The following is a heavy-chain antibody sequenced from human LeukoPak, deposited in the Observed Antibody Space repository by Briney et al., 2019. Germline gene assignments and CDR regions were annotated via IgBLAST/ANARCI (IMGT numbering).Heavy chain of an antibody. V-gene: IGHV1-69*13. CDR2: IIPMFGIA. CDR1: GGTFSRYA. D-gene: IGHD6-19*01. CDR3: ARDRPYTGGWRGFDY. J-gene: IGHJ4*02. Sequence: GASVNLSCKASGGTFSRYAISWVRQAPGQGLEWMGGIIPMFGIANYAQKFQGRVTITADESTSTAYMQLSSLRSEDTAVYYCARDRPYTGGWRGFDYSGQGTLVTVSS.